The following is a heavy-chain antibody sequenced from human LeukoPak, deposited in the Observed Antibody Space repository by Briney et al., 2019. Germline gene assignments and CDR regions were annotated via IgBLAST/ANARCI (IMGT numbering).Heavy chain of an antibody. J-gene: IGHJ3*02. Sequence: GGSLRLSCAASGFTFSSYGMHWVRQAPGKGLEWVTFIRYDGSNKYYTDSVKARFTISRDNSKNTLYLQMNGLRAEDTAVYYCARELGVGVIGDAFDIWGQGTVVTVSS. CDR2: IRYDGSNK. CDR1: GFTFSSYG. CDR3: ARELGVGVIGDAFDI. D-gene: IGHD3-22*01. V-gene: IGHV3-30*02.